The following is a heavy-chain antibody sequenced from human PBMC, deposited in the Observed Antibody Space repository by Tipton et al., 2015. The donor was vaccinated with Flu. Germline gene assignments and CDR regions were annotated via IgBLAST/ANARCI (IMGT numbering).Heavy chain of an antibody. V-gene: IGHV3-74*01. CDR1: GFTFSTYW. J-gene: IGHJ4*02. CDR3: ARALDKNAMDV. CDR2: INSDESST. Sequence: SLRLSCAASGFTFSTYWIHWVRQAPGKGLVWVSRINSDESSTRYADSVKGRFTVSRDNAKNTLYLEMNSLRAEDTAVYYCARALDKNAMDVWGQGTLVTVSS. D-gene: IGHD5-18*01.